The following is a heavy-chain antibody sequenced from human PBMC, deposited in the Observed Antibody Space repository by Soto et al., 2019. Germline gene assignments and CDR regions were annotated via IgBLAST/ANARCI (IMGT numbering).Heavy chain of an antibody. D-gene: IGHD5-18*01. V-gene: IGHV3-30-3*01. CDR3: ARRGSGYSYDY. J-gene: IGHJ4*02. CDR1: GFTFSSYA. CDR2: ISYDGSNK. Sequence: GGSLRLSCAXSGFTFSSYAMHWVRQAPGKGLEWVAVISYDGSNKYYADSVKGRFTISRDNSKNTLYLQMNSLRAEDTAVYYCARRGSGYSYDYWGQGTLVTVSS.